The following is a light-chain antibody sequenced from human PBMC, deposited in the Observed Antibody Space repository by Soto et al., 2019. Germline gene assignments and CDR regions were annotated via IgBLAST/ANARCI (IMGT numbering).Light chain of an antibody. CDR2: DVS. J-gene: IGKJ5*01. CDR3: QQRSNWPPIT. V-gene: IGKV3-11*01. CDR1: QSVYSS. Sequence: ETVMTQSPATLSVSPGERATLSCRASQSVYSSLAWYQQKPGQAPRLLIYDVSTRATGVPTRFSGSGSGTDFTLTISSLEPEDFAVYYCQQRSNWPPITFGQGTRLEIK.